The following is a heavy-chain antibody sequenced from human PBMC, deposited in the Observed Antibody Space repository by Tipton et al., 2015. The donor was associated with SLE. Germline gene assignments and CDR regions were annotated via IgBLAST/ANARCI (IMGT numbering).Heavy chain of an antibody. Sequence: SLRLSCAASGFTFSSYAMSWVRQTPGKGLEWVSGITGDGGNAYYVDSVKGRFSIFRDNAKNSLYLQMNSLRAEDTAVYYCARELGSSWHGDCWGQGTLVTVSS. CDR3: ARELGSSWHGDC. V-gene: IGHV3-23*01. D-gene: IGHD6-13*01. CDR2: ITGDGGNA. CDR1: GFTFSSYA. J-gene: IGHJ4*02.